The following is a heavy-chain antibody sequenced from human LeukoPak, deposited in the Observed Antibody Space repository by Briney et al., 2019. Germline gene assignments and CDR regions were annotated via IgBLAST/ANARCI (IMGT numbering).Heavy chain of an antibody. Sequence: ASVKVSCKASGYTFTSYYMHWVRQAPGQGLEWMGIINPSGGSTSYAQKFQGRVTMTRDTSTSTVYMELSSLRSEDTAVYYCARVDRRGYSDYTAILPDYWGQGTLVTVSS. CDR1: GYTFTSYY. V-gene: IGHV1-46*01. CDR3: ARVDRRGYSDYTAILPDY. J-gene: IGHJ4*02. CDR2: INPSGGST. D-gene: IGHD5-12*01.